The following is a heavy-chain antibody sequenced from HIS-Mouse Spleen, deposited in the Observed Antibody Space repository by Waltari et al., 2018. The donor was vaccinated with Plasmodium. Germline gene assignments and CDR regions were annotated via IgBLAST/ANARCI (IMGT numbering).Heavy chain of an antibody. J-gene: IGHJ4*02. CDR1: GGSISSSSYY. V-gene: IGHV4-39*07. CDR2: IYYSGST. CDR3: ARSFTGTDPPGY. D-gene: IGHD1-1*01. Sequence: QLQLQESGPGLVKPSETLSLTCTVSGGSISSSSYYWGWPRQPPGKGLEWIGSIYYSGSTYYNPSLKSRVTISVDTSKKQFSLKLSSVTAADTAVYYCARSFTGTDPPGYWGQGTLVTVSS.